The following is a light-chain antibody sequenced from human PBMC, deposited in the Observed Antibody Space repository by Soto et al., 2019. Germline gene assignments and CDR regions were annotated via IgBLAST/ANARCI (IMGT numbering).Light chain of an antibody. Sequence: EIVLTQSPGTLSLSPGERATLSCRASQSFSNRYLAWYQQKPGQAPRLLIYEVYSRATGIPDRFSGSGSGTDFTLTINSLEPEDFAVYYCQHYGSSGTFGQGTKVEIK. CDR3: QHYGSSGT. V-gene: IGKV3-20*01. J-gene: IGKJ1*01. CDR1: QSFSNRY. CDR2: EVY.